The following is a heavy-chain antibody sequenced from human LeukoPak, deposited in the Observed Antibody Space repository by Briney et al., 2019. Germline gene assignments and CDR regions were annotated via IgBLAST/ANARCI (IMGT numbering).Heavy chain of an antibody. CDR1: GYSFTQYA. D-gene: IGHD3-22*01. V-gene: IGHV7-4-1*02. Sequence: ASVKVSCKASGYSFTQYAMNWVRQAPGQGLEWMGWINTNTGHPTYAQGFTGRFVFSLGTSIRTAYLQISSLKAEDTAVYYCARVDPDGSGYYYYFDYWGQGTLVTVSS. CDR3: ARVDPDGSGYYYYFDY. J-gene: IGHJ4*02. CDR2: INTNTGHP.